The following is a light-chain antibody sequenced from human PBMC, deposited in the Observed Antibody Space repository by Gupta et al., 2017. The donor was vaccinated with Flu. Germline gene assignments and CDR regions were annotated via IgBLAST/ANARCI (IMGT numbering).Light chain of an antibody. CDR1: QSVSSK. Sequence: ATLSVSPGERATLSCRASQSVSSKLAWYQQKPGQAPRLIIYGASTRASGIPARFSGSGYGTEFTLTISSRQTEDFAIYYCQQYNAWTLHTFGQGTKVEIK. J-gene: IGKJ2*01. CDR2: GAS. CDR3: QQYNAWTLHT. V-gene: IGKV3-15*01.